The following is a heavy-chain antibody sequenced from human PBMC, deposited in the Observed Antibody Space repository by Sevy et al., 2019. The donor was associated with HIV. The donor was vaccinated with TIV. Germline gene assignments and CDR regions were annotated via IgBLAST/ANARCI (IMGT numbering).Heavy chain of an antibody. J-gene: IGHJ4*02. CDR2: ISAYNGNT. D-gene: IGHD3-22*01. V-gene: IGHV1-18*01. CDR1: GYTFTSYG. Sequence: ASVKVSCEASGYTFTSYGIIWVRQAPGQGLEWMGWISAYNGNTNYAQRLQGRVTMTTDTSTSTAYMELTSLRSDDTAVYYCARGPRKYYDSSGHYYPPSYWGQGTLVTVSS. CDR3: ARGPRKYYDSSGHYYPPSY.